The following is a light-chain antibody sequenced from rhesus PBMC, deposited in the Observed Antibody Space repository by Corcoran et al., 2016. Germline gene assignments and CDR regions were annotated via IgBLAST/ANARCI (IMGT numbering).Light chain of an antibody. Sequence: DIQMTQSPSSLSASVGDTVTITCRASQSISSSLAWYQQKPGKAPNLLINKASTLQTGVPSMFSDGGPGTDFPLTISSLQSEDFATYYCQQYNGSHRTFGQGTKVEIK. CDR2: KAS. V-gene: IGKV1-22*01. J-gene: IGKJ1*01. CDR1: QSISSS. CDR3: QQYNGSHRT.